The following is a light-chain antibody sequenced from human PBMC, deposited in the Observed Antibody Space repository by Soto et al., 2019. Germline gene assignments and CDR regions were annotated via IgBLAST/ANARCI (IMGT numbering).Light chain of an antibody. V-gene: IGKV1-5*01. CDR2: DAS. Sequence: DIQMTQSPSTLSASVGDSVTITCRASQSISSWLAWYQQKPGKAPTRLIYDASSLESGVPSRFSGSGSGTEFTLTISRLQPDDFATYYRQQYNSYWTFGQGTKVEIK. CDR1: QSISSW. CDR3: QQYNSYWT. J-gene: IGKJ1*01.